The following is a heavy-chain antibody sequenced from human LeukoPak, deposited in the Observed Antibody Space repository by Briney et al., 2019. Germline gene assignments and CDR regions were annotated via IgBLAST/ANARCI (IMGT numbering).Heavy chain of an antibody. V-gene: IGHV3-30*04. J-gene: IGHJ4*02. D-gene: IGHD6-19*01. Sequence: PGGSLRLSCAAAGFTFSSYAMHWVRQAPGKGLEWVAVISYDGSNKYYADSVKGRFTISRDNSKNTLYLQMNSLRAEDTAVYYCARVSGLIDYWGQETLVTVSS. CDR1: GFTFSSYA. CDR3: ARVSGLIDY. CDR2: ISYDGSNK.